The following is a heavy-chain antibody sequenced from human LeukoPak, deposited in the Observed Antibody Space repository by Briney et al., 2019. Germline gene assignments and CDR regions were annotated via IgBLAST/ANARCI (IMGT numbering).Heavy chain of an antibody. D-gene: IGHD3-10*01. CDR2: IDPSDSYT. J-gene: IGHJ4*02. Sequence: GESLKISCKGSGYSFTSYWISWVRQMPGKGLEWMGTIDPSDSYTNCSPSFQGHVTISADKSIRTAYLQWSSLKASDTAMYYCATYGSGNSDYWGQGTLVTVSS. V-gene: IGHV5-10-1*01. CDR3: ATYGSGNSDY. CDR1: GYSFTSYW.